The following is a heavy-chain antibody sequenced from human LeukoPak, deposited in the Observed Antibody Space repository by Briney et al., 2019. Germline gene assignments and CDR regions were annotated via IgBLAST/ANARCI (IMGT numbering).Heavy chain of an antibody. CDR2: ISSNGGST. V-gene: IGHV3-64*01. Sequence: PGGSLRLSCAASGFTSSSYAMHWVRQAPGKGLEYVSAISSNGGSTYYANSVKGRFTISRDNSKNTLYLQMGSLRAEDMAVYYCARSAGGWYRNNWFDPWGQGTLVTVSS. CDR3: ARSAGGWYRNNWFDP. CDR1: GFTSSSYA. D-gene: IGHD6-19*01. J-gene: IGHJ5*02.